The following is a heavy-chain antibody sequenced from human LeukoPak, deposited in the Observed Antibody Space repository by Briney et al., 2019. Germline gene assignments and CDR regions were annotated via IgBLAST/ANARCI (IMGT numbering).Heavy chain of an antibody. CDR3: ARINFYDSSLDY. D-gene: IGHD3-22*01. Sequence: PSETLSLTCTVSGGSISGYYWSWIRQPPGKGLEWIGYIYYTGSTNYNPSLKSRVTISVDTSKNQFSLNLSSVTAADTAVYYCARINFYDSSLDYWGQGTLVTVSS. CDR2: IYYTGST. V-gene: IGHV4-59*01. CDR1: GGSISGYY. J-gene: IGHJ4*02.